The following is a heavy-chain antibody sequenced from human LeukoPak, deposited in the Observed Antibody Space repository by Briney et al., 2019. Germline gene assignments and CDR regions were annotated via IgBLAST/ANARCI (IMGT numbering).Heavy chain of an antibody. CDR3: AKPHQGVRYSYDD. J-gene: IGHJ4*02. Sequence: ASVKVSCKASGYTFTSYYMHWVRQAPGQGLEWMGIINPSGGSTSYAQKFQGRVTMTRDTSTSTVYMELSSLRAEDTAVYYCAKPHQGVRYSYDDWGQGTLVTVSS. CDR2: INPSGGST. V-gene: IGHV1-46*01. D-gene: IGHD5-18*01. CDR1: GYTFTSYY.